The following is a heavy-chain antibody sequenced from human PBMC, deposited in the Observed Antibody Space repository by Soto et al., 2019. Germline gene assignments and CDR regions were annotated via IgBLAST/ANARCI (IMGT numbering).Heavy chain of an antibody. D-gene: IGHD3-9*01. CDR3: ARGSVVRYFDWLEFGYYGMDV. CDR1: GFTFSSYW. Sequence: GGSLRLSCAASGFTFSSYWMSWVRQAPGKGLEWVANIKQDGSEKYYVGSVKGRFTISRDNAKNSLYLQMSSLRAEDTAVYYCARGSVVRYFDWLEFGYYGMDVWGQGTTVTVSS. CDR2: IKQDGSEK. V-gene: IGHV3-7*01. J-gene: IGHJ6*02.